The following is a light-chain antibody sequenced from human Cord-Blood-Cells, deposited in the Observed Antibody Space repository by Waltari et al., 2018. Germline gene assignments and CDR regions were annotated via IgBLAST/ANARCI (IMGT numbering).Light chain of an antibody. CDR2: EGS. CDR1: SSDVGSYNL. CDR3: CSYAGSSTWV. J-gene: IGLJ3*02. V-gene: IGLV2-23*01. Sequence: QSALTQPASVSGSPGQSITISYTGTSSDVGSYNLVSWYQQHPGKAPKLMIYEGSKRPAGVSNRFSGSKSGNTASRTSSGLQAEDEADYYCCSYAGSSTWVFGGGTKLTVL.